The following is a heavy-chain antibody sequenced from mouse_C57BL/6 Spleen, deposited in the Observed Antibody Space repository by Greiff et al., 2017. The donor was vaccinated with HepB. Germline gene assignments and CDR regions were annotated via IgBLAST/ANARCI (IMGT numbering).Heavy chain of an antibody. J-gene: IGHJ1*03. CDR1: GFTFSSYA. CDR3: ARDHYYGSSYGYWYFDV. D-gene: IGHD1-1*01. CDR2: ISDGGSYT. V-gene: IGHV5-4*01. Sequence: EVQRVESGGGLVKPGGSLKLSCAASGFTFSSYAMSWVRQTPEKRLEWVATISDGGSYTYYPDNVKGRFTISRDNAKNNLYLQMSHLKSEDTAMYYCARDHYYGSSYGYWYFDVWGTGTTVTVSS.